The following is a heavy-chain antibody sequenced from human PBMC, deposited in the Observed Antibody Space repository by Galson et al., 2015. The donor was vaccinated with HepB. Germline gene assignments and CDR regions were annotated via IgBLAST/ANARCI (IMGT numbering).Heavy chain of an antibody. V-gene: IGHV3-48*04. CDR3: ARGYSYFDS. D-gene: IGHD1-14*01. Sequence: SLRLSCAASGFAFSTYSMNWVRQAPGKGLECVSYISRSSGTTYYADSVKGRFTISRDNVKNSLYLQMNSLRAEDTAVYYCARGYSYFDSWGQGTLVTVSS. J-gene: IGHJ4*02. CDR1: GFAFSTYS. CDR2: ISRSSGTT.